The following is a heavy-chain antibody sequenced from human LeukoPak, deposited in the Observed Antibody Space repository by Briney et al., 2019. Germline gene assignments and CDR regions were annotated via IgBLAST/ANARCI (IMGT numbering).Heavy chain of an antibody. V-gene: IGHV5-51*01. J-gene: IGHJ4*02. D-gene: IGHD3-22*01. CDR1: GYSFISHW. CDR3: ARRKYYYDSSDY. Sequence: GESLKISCKASGYSFISHWIGWVRQRPGQGLEFMGIIYPYDSDTKYSPSLQGQVTISVDKSISTAYLQWSNLKASDTAMYYCARRKYYYDSSDYWGQGTLVTVSS. CDR2: IYPYDSDT.